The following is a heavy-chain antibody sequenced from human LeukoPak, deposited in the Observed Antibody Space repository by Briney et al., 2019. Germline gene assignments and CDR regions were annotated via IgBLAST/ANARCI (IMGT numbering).Heavy chain of an antibody. CDR1: GYSFTNYW. D-gene: IGHD3-22*01. Sequence: TGESLKISCKGSGYSFTNYWIDWVRQMPGKGLEWMGIIYPGDSNTRYSPSFQGQVTISADKSISTAYLQWSSLKASDTAMYYCARHVPDYYDSSGPYWYFDLWGRGTLVTVSS. V-gene: IGHV5-51*01. J-gene: IGHJ2*01. CDR2: IYPGDSNT. CDR3: ARHVPDYYDSSGPYWYFDL.